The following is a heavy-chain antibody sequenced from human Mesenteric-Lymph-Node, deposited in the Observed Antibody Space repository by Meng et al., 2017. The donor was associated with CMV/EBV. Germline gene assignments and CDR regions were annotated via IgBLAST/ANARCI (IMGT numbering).Heavy chain of an antibody. CDR2: IIPILGIA. CDR1: GGTFSSYT. D-gene: IGHD6-13*01. CDR3: AGGIAAAGSRWFDP. Sequence: HVQLVQSGAEVKKPGSAVKAACKASGGTFSSYTISWVRQAPGQGLEWMGRIIPILGIANYAQKFQGRVTITADKSTSTAYMELSSLRSEDTAVYYCAGGIAAAGSRWFDPWGQGTLVTVSS. J-gene: IGHJ5*02. V-gene: IGHV1-69*02.